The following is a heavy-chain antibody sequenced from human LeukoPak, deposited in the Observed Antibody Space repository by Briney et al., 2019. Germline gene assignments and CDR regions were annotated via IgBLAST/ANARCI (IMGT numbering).Heavy chain of an antibody. J-gene: IGHJ6*03. D-gene: IGHD2-15*01. CDR2: INPNSGGT. V-gene: IGHV1-2*02. CDR1: GYTFTGYY. Sequence: ASVKVSCKASGYTFTGYYMHWVRQAPGQGLEWMGWINPNSGGTNYAQKFQGRVTMTRDTSISTAYMELSRLRSDDTAVYYCARSRVGYCSGGSCYGSGDFYYYMDVWGKGTTVTVSS. CDR3: ARSRVGYCSGGSCYGSGDFYYYMDV.